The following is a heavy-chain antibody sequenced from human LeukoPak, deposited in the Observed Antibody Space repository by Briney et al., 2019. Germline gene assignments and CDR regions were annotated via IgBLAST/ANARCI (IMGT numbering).Heavy chain of an antibody. CDR1: SGSMNDYY. J-gene: IGHJ5*02. Sequence: PSETLSLTCTVSSGSMNDYYWSWIRQPPGKGLEWIGYMYYSGSTNYNPSLKSRVSISIDTSKNQFSLKLSSVTAADTAVYYCARDRYCIGGICYSGRFDPWGRGTLVTVSS. V-gene: IGHV4-59*01. CDR3: ARDRYCIGGICYSGRFDP. D-gene: IGHD2-15*01. CDR2: MYYSGST.